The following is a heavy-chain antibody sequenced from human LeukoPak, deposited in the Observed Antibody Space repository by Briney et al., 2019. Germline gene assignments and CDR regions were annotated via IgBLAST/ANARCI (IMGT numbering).Heavy chain of an antibody. CDR1: GGTFGSYA. V-gene: IGHV1-69*06. J-gene: IGHJ5*02. Sequence: SVKVSCKASGGTFGSYAISWVRQAPGQGLEWMGGIIPIFGTANYAQKFQGRVTITADKSTSTAYMELSSLRSEDTAVYYCARAGVEYQHNWFDPWGQGTLVTVSS. D-gene: IGHD2-2*01. CDR3: ARAGVEYQHNWFDP. CDR2: IIPIFGTA.